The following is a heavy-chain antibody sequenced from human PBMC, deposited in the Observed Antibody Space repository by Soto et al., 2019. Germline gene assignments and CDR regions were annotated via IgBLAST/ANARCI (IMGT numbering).Heavy chain of an antibody. D-gene: IGHD6-25*01. J-gene: IGHJ4*02. V-gene: IGHV3-33*01. CDR2: IWYDGSNK. CDR3: GRDEGSGSRHPVYYFAY. CDR1: GFTFSSYG. Sequence: QVQLVESGGGVVQPGRSLRLSCAASGFTFSSYGMHWVRQAPGKGLEWVAVIWYDGSNKYYADSVKGRFTISRDNSKNPLYLKRNSLRAENTVVYYWGRDEGSGSRHPVYYFAYGGQGTLVTVSS.